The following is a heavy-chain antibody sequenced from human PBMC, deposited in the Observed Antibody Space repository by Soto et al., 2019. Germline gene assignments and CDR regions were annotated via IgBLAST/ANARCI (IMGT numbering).Heavy chain of an antibody. J-gene: IGHJ4*02. V-gene: IGHV1-18*01. CDR3: ATRSPAFDF. CDR1: GYTFTSYG. Sequence: QVQLVQSGPEVKKPGASVKVSCKTSGYTFTSYGISWVRQAPGQGLEWMGWISTDKGKTNYAQKFQGRLTMTTDTSTSTAYMELRSLRSDDTAVYYCATRSPAFDFWGQGTLVTVSS. CDR2: ISTDKGKT.